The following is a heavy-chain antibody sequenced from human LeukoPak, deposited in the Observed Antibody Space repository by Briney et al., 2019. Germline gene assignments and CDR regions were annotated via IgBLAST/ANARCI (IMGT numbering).Heavy chain of an antibody. CDR1: GFTFSSYS. V-gene: IGHV3-21*01. CDR2: ISSSSSYI. Sequence: AGGSLRLSCAASGFTFSSYSMNWVRQAPGKGLEWVSSISSSSSYIYYADSVKGRFTISRDNAKNSLYLQMNSLRAEDTAVYYCARDGACSGGSCYVDYWGQGTLVTVSS. J-gene: IGHJ4*02. CDR3: ARDGACSGGSCYVDY. D-gene: IGHD2-15*01.